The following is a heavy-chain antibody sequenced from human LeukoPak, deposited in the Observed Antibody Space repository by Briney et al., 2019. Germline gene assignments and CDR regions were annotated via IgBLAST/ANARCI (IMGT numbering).Heavy chain of an antibody. J-gene: IGHJ2*01. CDR3: ARGGKYYGDYWYFDL. Sequence: SETLSLTCTVPGGSISSYYWSWIRQPPGKGLEWIGYIYYSGSTNYNPSLKSRVTISVDTSKNQFSLKLSSVTAADTAVYYCARGGKYYGDYWYFDLWGRGTLVTVSS. D-gene: IGHD4-17*01. V-gene: IGHV4-59*01. CDR1: GGSISSYY. CDR2: IYYSGST.